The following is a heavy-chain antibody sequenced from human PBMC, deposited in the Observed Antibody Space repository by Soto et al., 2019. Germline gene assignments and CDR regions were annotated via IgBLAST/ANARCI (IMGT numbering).Heavy chain of an antibody. D-gene: IGHD6-13*01. V-gene: IGHV1-69*13. J-gene: IGHJ6*02. CDR1: GGTFSSYA. CDR3: ARADYSSSWYGLVNYYYYGMDV. Sequence: SVKVSCKASGGTFSSYAISWVRQAPGQGLEWMGGIIPIFGTANYAQKFQGRVTITADESTSTAYMELSSLRSEDTAVYYCARADYSSSWYGLVNYYYYGMDVCGQGTTVTVSS. CDR2: IIPIFGTA.